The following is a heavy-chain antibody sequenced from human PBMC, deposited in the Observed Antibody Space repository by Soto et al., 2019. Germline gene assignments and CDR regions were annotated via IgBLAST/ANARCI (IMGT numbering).Heavy chain of an antibody. D-gene: IGHD4-17*01. CDR3: AIPAGDYLHHDAYDI. CDR2: IIPILGTP. V-gene: IGHV1-69*13. Sequence: SVKVSCKASGGTFSNYAISWVRQSPGQGLEWMGGIIPILGTPNSAQKFQGRVTITADESTATAYMELSSLRSEDTAVYYCAIPAGDYLHHDAYDIRAQRTMVTGSS. J-gene: IGHJ3*02. CDR1: GGTFSNYA.